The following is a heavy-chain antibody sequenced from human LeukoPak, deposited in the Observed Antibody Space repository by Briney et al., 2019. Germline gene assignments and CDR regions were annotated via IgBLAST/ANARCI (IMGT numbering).Heavy chain of an antibody. CDR3: ARGGPQYYYDSSGYYYL. CDR1: GYTFTGYY. CDR2: INPNSGGT. D-gene: IGHD3-22*01. J-gene: IGHJ4*02. V-gene: IGHV1-2*02. Sequence: ASVKVSCKASGYTFTGYYMHWVRQAPGQGLEWMGWINPNSGGTNYAQKFQGRVTMTRDTSISTAYMELSRLRSDDTAVYYCARGGPQYYYDSSGYYYLWGQGTLVTVSS.